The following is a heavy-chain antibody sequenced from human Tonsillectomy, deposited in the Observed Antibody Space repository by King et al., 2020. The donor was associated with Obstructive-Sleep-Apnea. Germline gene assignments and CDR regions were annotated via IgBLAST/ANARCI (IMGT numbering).Heavy chain of an antibody. CDR3: ARAPQAWNDSTRPNAFDI. CDR2: IYHSGST. Sequence: QLQESGPGLVKPSETLSLSCTVSGYSISSGYYWGWIRQPPGKGLEWIGSIYHSGSTYYNPSLKSRVTISVDTSKNRFSLKLSSVTAADTAVYFCARAPQAWNDSTRPNAFDIWGQGTMVTVSS. J-gene: IGHJ3*02. D-gene: IGHD1-1*01. V-gene: IGHV4-38-2*02. CDR1: GYSISSGYY.